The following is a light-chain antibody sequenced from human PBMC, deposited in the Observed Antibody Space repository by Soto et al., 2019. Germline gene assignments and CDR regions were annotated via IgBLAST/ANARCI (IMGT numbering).Light chain of an antibody. V-gene: IGKV1-39*01. CDR2: GAS. J-gene: IGKJ1*01. CDR3: LQTYNLPRT. CDR1: LTIGDY. Sequence: DIQMTQSPSSLSASVGDRVTITCRASLTIGDYLSWFQQKAGKPPTFLIYGASALQSGVPAKFSDSGSGTDFTLTISNMQREDFANYYVLQTYNLPRTFGQGTKVEFK.